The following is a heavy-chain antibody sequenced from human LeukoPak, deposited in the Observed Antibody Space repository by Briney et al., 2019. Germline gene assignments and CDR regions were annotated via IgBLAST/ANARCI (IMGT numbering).Heavy chain of an antibody. CDR2: INHSGST. D-gene: IGHD4-23*01. Sequence: PSETLSLTCAVYGGSFSGYYWSWIRQPPGKGLEWIGEINHSGSTNYNPSLKSRVTISVDTSKNQFSLKLSSVTAADTAVYYCARTRDYGGNFLDFDYWGQGTLVTVSS. CDR1: GGSFSGYY. J-gene: IGHJ4*02. V-gene: IGHV4-34*01. CDR3: ARTRDYGGNFLDFDY.